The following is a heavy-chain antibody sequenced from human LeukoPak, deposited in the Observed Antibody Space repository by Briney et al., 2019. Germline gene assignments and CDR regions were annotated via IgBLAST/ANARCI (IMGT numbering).Heavy chain of an antibody. J-gene: IGHJ6*03. CDR3: ASVAPSSTPRYYYYYMDV. D-gene: IGHD6-13*01. CDR1: GGTFSSYA. V-gene: IGHV1-69*06. CDR2: IIPIFGTA. Sequence: GASAKVSCKASGGTFSSYAISWVRQAPGQGLEWMGGIIPIFGTANYAQKFQGRVTITADKSTSTAYMELSSLRSEDTAVYYCASVAPSSTPRYYYYYMDVWGKGTTVTVSS.